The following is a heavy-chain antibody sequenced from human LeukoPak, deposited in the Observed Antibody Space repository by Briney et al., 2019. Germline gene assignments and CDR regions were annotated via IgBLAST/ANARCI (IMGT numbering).Heavy chain of an antibody. Sequence: GGSLRLSCAASGFTFSSYSMNWVRQAPGKRLEWVSSISSSSSYIYYADSVKGRFTISRDNAKNSLYLQMNSLRAEDTAVYYCASDPDYGDYSPFDYWGQGTLVTVSS. CDR1: GFTFSSYS. J-gene: IGHJ4*02. CDR2: ISSSSSYI. D-gene: IGHD4-17*01. CDR3: ASDPDYGDYSPFDY. V-gene: IGHV3-21*01.